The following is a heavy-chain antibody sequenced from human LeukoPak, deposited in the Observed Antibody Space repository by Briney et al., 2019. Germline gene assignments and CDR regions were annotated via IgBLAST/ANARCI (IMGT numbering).Heavy chain of an antibody. D-gene: IGHD3-3*01. CDR2: IKRKTDGGTT. J-gene: IGHJ4*02. CDR3: TTLDNPYAFATVWSGYYSDY. Sequence: GGSLRLSCVASGVTFSNAWMSWVRQAPGKGLEWVGRIKRKTDGGTTDYAAPVKDRFTISRDDSKNKVFLQMNSLKTEDTAVYYCTTLDNPYAFATVWSGYYSDYWGQGTLVTVSS. V-gene: IGHV3-15*01. CDR1: GVTFSNAW.